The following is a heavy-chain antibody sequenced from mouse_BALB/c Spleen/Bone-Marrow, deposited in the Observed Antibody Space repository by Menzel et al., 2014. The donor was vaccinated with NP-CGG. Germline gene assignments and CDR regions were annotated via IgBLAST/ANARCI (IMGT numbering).Heavy chain of an antibody. D-gene: IGHD2-10*01. V-gene: IGHV5-6-3*01. CDR1: GFTFSRYG. J-gene: IGHJ2*01. CDR3: ARDGPYFFDY. Sequence: EVKVEESGGGLVQLGGSLKLSCAASGFTFSRYGMSWVRQTPDKRLELVATINSNGGSTYYPDSVKGRFTISRDNAKNTLYLQMSSLKSEDTAMYYCARDGPYFFDYWGRGTTLTVSS. CDR2: INSNGGST.